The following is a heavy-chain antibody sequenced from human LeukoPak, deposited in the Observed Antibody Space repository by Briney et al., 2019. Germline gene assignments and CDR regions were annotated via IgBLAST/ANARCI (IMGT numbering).Heavy chain of an antibody. CDR1: GYTFTDYY. Sequence: GASVKVSCKASGYTFTDYYVHWVRQAPGQGLEWMGWIDPNSGGTNYAEKFQGRVTMTRDTSISTAYMELSRLRSDDTAVYYCARRYCSSTSCYFDYWGQGTLVTVSS. D-gene: IGHD2-2*01. CDR2: IDPNSGGT. V-gene: IGHV1-2*02. CDR3: ARRYCSSTSCYFDY. J-gene: IGHJ4*02.